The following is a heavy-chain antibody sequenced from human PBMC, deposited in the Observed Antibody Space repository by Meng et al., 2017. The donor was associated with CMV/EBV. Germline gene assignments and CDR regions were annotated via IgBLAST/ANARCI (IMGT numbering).Heavy chain of an antibody. V-gene: IGHV2-5*02. J-gene: IGHJ4*02. Sequence: PLQGSGPTLAHPTQTVTLTFTFSGFSLSTSGVGVGWFRQPPGKALVWLALIYWDDDKRYSPSLKSRLTITKDTSKNQVVLTMTNMDPVDTATYYCARIAAAGRFDYWGQGTLVTVSS. CDR3: ARIAAAGRFDY. D-gene: IGHD6-13*01. CDR1: GFSLSTSGVG. CDR2: IYWDDDK.